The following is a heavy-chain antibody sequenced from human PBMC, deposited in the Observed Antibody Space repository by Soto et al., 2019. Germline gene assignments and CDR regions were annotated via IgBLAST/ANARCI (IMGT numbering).Heavy chain of an antibody. V-gene: IGHV1-3*04. CDR3: ARGFCSNGECLNWFDP. CDR1: GYSFTNYF. D-gene: IGHD2-8*01. CDR2: INTAKGNT. Sequence: QVQLVQSGAEVKKPGASVRVSCKAAGYSFTNYFMHWVRQAPGQRLEWMGWINTAKGNTKYSQKFQGRVTITRDTSASTVYMALSSLKSEDTAVYYCARGFCSNGECLNWFDPWGQGTLVTVSS. J-gene: IGHJ5*02.